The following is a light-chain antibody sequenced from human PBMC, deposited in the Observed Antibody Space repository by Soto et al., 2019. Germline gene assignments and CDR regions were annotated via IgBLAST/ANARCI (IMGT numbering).Light chain of an antibody. Sequence: EVVLTQSPGTLSLSPGERATLSCRASRSVSSRYLAWYQQKLGQAPRLLIYGASSRATGIPDRFSGSGSGTDFTLTISRLEPEDFAVYYCQQYGSSPWAFGQGTKVEIK. CDR2: GAS. V-gene: IGKV3-20*01. CDR3: QQYGSSPWA. CDR1: RSVSSRY. J-gene: IGKJ1*01.